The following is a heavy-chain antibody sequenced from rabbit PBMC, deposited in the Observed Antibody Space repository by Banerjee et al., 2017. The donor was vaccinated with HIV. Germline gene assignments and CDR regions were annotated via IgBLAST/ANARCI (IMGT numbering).Heavy chain of an antibody. D-gene: IGHD4-1*01. CDR3: ARDLAGVIGWNFNL. Sequence: QEQLVESGGGLVTPGASLTLTCTASGFTFSSYWICWVRQAPGKGLEWIACINTSSGNTVYATWAKGRFTISKTSSTTVTLQMTSLTAADTASYFCARDLAGVIGWNFNLWGPGTLVTVS. V-gene: IGHV1S45*01. CDR2: INTSSGNT. CDR1: GFTFSSYW. J-gene: IGHJ4*01.